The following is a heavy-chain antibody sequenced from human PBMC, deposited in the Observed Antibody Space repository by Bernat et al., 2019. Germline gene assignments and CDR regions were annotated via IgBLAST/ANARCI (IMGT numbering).Heavy chain of an antibody. J-gene: IGHJ6*02. V-gene: IGHV3-30-3*01. Sequence: QVQLVESGGCVVQPGRSLRLSCAASGFTFSSYAMHWVRQAPGKGLEWVAVISYDGSNKYYADSVKGRFTISRDNSKNTVYLQMNSLRVEDTALYYCARDRRGTDSGGLDVWGQGTTAIVSS. CDR3: ARDRRGTDSGGLDV. D-gene: IGHD3-16*01. CDR1: GFTFSSYA. CDR2: ISYDGSNK.